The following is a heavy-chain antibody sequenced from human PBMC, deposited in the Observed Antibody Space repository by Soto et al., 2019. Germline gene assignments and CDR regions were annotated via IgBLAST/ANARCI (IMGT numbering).Heavy chain of an antibody. V-gene: IGHV3-15*07. CDR1: GFTFTNAW. D-gene: IGHD4-4*01. CDR2: IKTITENGAT. CDR3: STAGWTDYSRFDY. Sequence: EVQLVQSGGGLVKPGGSLRLSCAASGFTFTNAWMNWVRQAPGKGLEWVGRIKTITENGATDYAAPVKGRYTISRDDSKNSLDLQMDSLKTDDTALYDCSTAGWTDYSRFDYGGQGTLVTVSS. J-gene: IGHJ4*02.